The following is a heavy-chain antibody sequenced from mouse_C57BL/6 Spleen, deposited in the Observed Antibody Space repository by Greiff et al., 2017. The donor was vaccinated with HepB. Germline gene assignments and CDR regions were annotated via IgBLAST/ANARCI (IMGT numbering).Heavy chain of an antibody. J-gene: IGHJ4*01. V-gene: IGHV1-55*01. CDR2: IYPGSGST. D-gene: IGHD1-1*01. CDR1: GYTFTSYW. CDR3: ARGIYYYGSSPHAMDY. Sequence: QVQLQQPGAELVKPGASVKMSCKASGYTFTSYWITWVKQRPGQGLEWIGDIYPGSGSTNYNEKFKSKATLTVDTSSSTAYMQLSSLTSEDSAVYYCARGIYYYGSSPHAMDYWGKGTSVTVSS.